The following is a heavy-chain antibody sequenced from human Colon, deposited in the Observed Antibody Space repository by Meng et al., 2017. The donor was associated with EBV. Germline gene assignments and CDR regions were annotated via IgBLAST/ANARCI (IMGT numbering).Heavy chain of an antibody. D-gene: IGHD1/OR15-1a*01. CDR1: GDSFSSTGAA. CDR3: ARDYGTSRPFEY. CDR2: TYYRSKWHN. J-gene: IGHJ4*02. V-gene: IGHV6-1*01. Sequence: QAPLQHSGPGQVKPSPTLSPTCAISGDSFSSTGAAWNWFRQSPSRGLEWLGRTYYRSKWHNDYAVSVKGRIAINPDTSKNQFFLQLNSVTPEDTAVYYCARDYGTSRPFEYWGQGILVTVSS.